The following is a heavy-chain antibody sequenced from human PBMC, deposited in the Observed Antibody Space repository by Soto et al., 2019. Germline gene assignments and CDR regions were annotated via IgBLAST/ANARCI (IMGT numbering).Heavy chain of an antibody. J-gene: IGHJ6*02. CDR2: IIPIFGTA. CDR3: ASPLAARTYYYYYGMDV. V-gene: IGHV1-69*12. D-gene: IGHD6-6*01. Sequence: QVQLVQSGAEVKKPGSSVKVSCKASGGTFSSYAISWVRQAPGQGLEWMGGIIPIFGTANYAQKFQGRVTITAXXSXSXXYMELRSLRAEDTAVYYCASPLAARTYYYYYGMDVWGQGTTVTVSS. CDR1: GGTFSSYA.